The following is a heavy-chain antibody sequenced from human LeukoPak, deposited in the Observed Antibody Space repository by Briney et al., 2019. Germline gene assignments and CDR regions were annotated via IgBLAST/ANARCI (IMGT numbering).Heavy chain of an antibody. CDR3: ARVAEFVVDP. Sequence: SETLSLTCTVSVGSISSYYWSWIRQPPGKGLEWIGYIYYSGSTNYSPSLKSRVTISVDASKNQFSLKLSSVTAADTAVYYCARVAEFVVDPWGQGTLVTVSS. V-gene: IGHV4-59*01. J-gene: IGHJ5*02. CDR1: VGSISSYY. D-gene: IGHD2-21*01. CDR2: IYYSGST.